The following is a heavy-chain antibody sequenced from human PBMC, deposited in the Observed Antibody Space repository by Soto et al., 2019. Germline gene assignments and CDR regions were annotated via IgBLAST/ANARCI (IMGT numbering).Heavy chain of an antibody. V-gene: IGHV3-23*01. Sequence: VVSRRRSCSSCVFSFSSDAISLFLQAPVNWLEWVSASSVSVVSTYYAYSVKGRFTISTDNSKNTLYLQMNSLRAAATAVYYCAKDNHVAILTLFEY. CDR3: AKDNHVAILTLFEY. J-gene: IGHJ1*01. CDR2: SSVSVVST. D-gene: IGHD5-12*01. CDR1: VFSFSSDA.